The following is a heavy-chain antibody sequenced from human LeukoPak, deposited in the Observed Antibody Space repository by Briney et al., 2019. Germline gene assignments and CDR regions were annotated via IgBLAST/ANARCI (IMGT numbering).Heavy chain of an antibody. D-gene: IGHD3-22*01. CDR3: ARDSYYYDSSNDAFDI. J-gene: IGHJ3*02. CDR2: IYYSGST. CDR1: GGSISSGGYY. Sequence: SSETLSLTCTVSGGSISSGGYYWGWIRQHPGKGLEWIGYIYYSGSTYYNPSLKSRVTISVDTSKTQFSLKLSSVTAADTAVYYCARDSYYYDSSNDAFDIWGQGTMVTVSS. V-gene: IGHV4-31*03.